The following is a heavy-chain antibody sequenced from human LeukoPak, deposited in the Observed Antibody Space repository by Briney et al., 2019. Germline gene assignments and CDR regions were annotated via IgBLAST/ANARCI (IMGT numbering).Heavy chain of an antibody. Sequence: SETLSLTCTVSGGSISSSSYYWGWIRQPPGKGLEWIGSIYYSGNTYYNPSLKSRVTISVDPSKNQFSLKLSSVTAADTAVYYCASGNGGYWGQGTLVTVSS. D-gene: IGHD1-1*01. CDR3: ASGNGGY. CDR2: IYYSGNT. J-gene: IGHJ4*02. CDR1: GGSISSSSYY. V-gene: IGHV4-39*01.